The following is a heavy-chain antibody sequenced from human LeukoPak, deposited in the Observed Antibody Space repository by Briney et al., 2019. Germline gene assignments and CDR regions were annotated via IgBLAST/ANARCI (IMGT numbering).Heavy chain of an antibody. CDR2: INPNSGGT. CDR3: ARVGTAINFDY. D-gene: IGHD5-18*01. CDR1: GYTFTGYD. J-gene: IGHJ4*02. V-gene: IGHV1-2*02. Sequence: ASVKLSCKASGYTFTGYDMHWVRQAPGQGLEWLGWINPNSGGTNYAQKFQGRVTMTRDTSISTAYMELSRLRSDDTAVYYCARVGTAINFDYWGQGTLVTVSS.